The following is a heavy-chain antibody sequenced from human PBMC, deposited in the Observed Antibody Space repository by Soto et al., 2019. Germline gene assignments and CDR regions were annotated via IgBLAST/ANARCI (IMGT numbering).Heavy chain of an antibody. CDR2: ISSSSSTI. V-gene: IGHV3-48*02. CDR3: ARDDDFWSGYYHLDY. J-gene: IGHJ4*02. Sequence: GGSLRLSCAASGFTFSSYSTNWVRQAPGKGLEWVSYISSSSSTIYYADSVKGRFTISRDNAKNSLYLQMNSLRDEDTAVYYCARDDDFWSGYYHLDYWGQGTLVTVSS. CDR1: GFTFSSYS. D-gene: IGHD3-3*01.